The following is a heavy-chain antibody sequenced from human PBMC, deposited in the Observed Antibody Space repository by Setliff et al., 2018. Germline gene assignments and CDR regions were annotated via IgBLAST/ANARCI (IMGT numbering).Heavy chain of an antibody. Sequence: SETLSLTCNVSGDSINRSGYYWGWIRQPPGKGLEWIGSMYYSGSNDYNPSLKSRVTISLDTSKNQFSLELRSVTAADTAVYYCARLPPLHTPMALTFDYWGQGSLVTVSS. CDR2: MYYSGSN. V-gene: IGHV4-39*07. CDR1: GDSINRSGYY. D-gene: IGHD5-18*01. J-gene: IGHJ4*02. CDR3: ARLPPLHTPMALTFDY.